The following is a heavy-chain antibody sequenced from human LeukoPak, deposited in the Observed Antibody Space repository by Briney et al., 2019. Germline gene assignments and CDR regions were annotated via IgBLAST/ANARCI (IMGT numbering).Heavy chain of an antibody. V-gene: IGHV3-21*01. Sequence: GGSLRLSCAVSGFAFSTYSMNWVRQAPGKGLEWVSSISSSSSYIYYADSVKGRFTISRDNAKNSLYLQMNSLRAEDTAVYYCASRTGTTLYYWGQGTLVTVSS. D-gene: IGHD1-7*01. J-gene: IGHJ4*02. CDR3: ASRTGTTLYY. CDR2: ISSSSSYI. CDR1: GFAFSTYS.